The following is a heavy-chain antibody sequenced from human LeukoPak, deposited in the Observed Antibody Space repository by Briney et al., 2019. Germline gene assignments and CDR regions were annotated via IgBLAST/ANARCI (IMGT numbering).Heavy chain of an antibody. CDR1: GGAITNYY. CDR3: ARGNTAMVNAFDI. CDR2: IYYTGST. Sequence: SETLSLTCGVSGGAITNYYWNRIRQAPGKGLEWLGYIYYTGSTTYNPSVKSRITISLDTSKKQISLKLRSVTAADTAVYYCARGNTAMVNAFDIWGQGTMVTVSS. D-gene: IGHD5-18*01. J-gene: IGHJ3*02. V-gene: IGHV4-59*01.